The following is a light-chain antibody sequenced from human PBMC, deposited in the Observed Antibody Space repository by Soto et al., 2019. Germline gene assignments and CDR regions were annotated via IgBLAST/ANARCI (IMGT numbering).Light chain of an antibody. CDR1: QSIGSW. CDR3: QPYNNYPLK. V-gene: IGKV1-5*03. CDR2: KAS. Sequence: DIQMTQSPSTLSASVGDRVTSTCRASQSIGSWLAWYQQKPGKAAKLLLYKASNLESGVPSRFSGCGYGTEFILTISSLQTEDVAKYYFQPYNNYPLKFGQGTKVAIK. J-gene: IGKJ1*01.